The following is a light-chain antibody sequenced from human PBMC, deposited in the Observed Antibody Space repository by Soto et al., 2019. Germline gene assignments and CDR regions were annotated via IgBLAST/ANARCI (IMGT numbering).Light chain of an antibody. CDR1: QSVSSY. J-gene: IGKJ5*01. V-gene: IGKV3-20*01. CDR2: DAS. Sequence: DIVLTQSPATLSLSPGERATLSCRASQSVSSYLAWYQQKPGQAPRLLIYDASNRATGIPDRFSGSGSGTDFTLTISRLEPEDFAVYYCQQYGSSITFGPGTRLEIK. CDR3: QQYGSSIT.